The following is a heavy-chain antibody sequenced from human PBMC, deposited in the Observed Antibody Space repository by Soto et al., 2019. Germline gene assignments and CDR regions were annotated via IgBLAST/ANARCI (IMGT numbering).Heavy chain of an antibody. CDR2: IYYSGST. CDR3: ARGFGGDDFWSGYYNNDAFDI. J-gene: IGHJ3*02. CDR1: GDSVSSGSDY. Sequence: SETLSLTSTVSGDSVSSGSDYWSWIRQPPGKGLEWIGYIYYSGSTNYNPSLKSRVTISVDTSKNQFSLKLSSVTAADTAVYYCARGFGGDDFWSGYYNNDAFDIWGQGTMVTVSS. D-gene: IGHD3-3*01. V-gene: IGHV4-61*01.